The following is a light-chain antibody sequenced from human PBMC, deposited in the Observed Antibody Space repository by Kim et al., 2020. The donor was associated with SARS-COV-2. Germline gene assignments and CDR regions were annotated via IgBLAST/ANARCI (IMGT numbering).Light chain of an antibody. J-gene: IGLJ2*01. Sequence: KTVTISCTGSSGSIASNYVQWYQQRPGGAPTTVIYEDNQRPSGVPDRFSGSIDSSSNSASLTISGLKTEDEADCYCQSYDSSNQGVFGGGTKLTVL. CDR3: QSYDSSNQGV. CDR2: EDN. V-gene: IGLV6-57*02. CDR1: SGSIASNY.